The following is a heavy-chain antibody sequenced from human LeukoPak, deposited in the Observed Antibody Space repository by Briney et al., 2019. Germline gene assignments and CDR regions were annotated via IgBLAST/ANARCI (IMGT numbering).Heavy chain of an antibody. J-gene: IGHJ4*02. Sequence: SGPTLVKPTQTLTLTCSFSGFSLSTSEVAVGWIRQPPGKALEWLALIYWNDDKRYRPFLQSRLTLTKDTSKNQVVLTMTNMDPVDTATYYCARSLWFGDLSHFDYWGQGTVVTVSS. CDR2: IYWNDDK. CDR1: GFSLSTSEVA. D-gene: IGHD3-10*01. V-gene: IGHV2-5*01. CDR3: ARSLWFGDLSHFDY.